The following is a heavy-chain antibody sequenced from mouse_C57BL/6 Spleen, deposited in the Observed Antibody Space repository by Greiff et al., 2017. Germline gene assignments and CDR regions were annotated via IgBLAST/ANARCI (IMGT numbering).Heavy chain of an antibody. J-gene: IGHJ3*01. D-gene: IGHD1-1*01. CDR1: GFTFSDYG. CDR2: ISSGSSTI. CDR3: AKLRFAY. V-gene: IGHV5-17*01. Sequence: EVQLVESGGGLVKPGGSLKLSCAASGFTFSDYGMHWVRQAPEKGLEWVAYISSGSSTISYADTVKGRFTISRDNAKNTLFLQRTSLGSEDTAMYYCAKLRFAYWGQGTLVTVSA.